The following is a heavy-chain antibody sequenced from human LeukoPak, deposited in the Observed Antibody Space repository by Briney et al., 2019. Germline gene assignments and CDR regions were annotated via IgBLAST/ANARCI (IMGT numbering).Heavy chain of an antibody. Sequence: GGSLRLSCAASGFTFSSYAMHWVRQAPGKGLEWVSGISWNSGSIGYADSVKGRFTISRDNAKNSLYLQMNTLRSEDTALYYCAKGASIAAAGTLDWFFDLWGRGTLVTVSS. CDR3: AKGASIAAAGTLDWFFDL. CDR1: GFTFSSYA. J-gene: IGHJ2*01. V-gene: IGHV3-9*01. CDR2: ISWNSGSI. D-gene: IGHD6-13*01.